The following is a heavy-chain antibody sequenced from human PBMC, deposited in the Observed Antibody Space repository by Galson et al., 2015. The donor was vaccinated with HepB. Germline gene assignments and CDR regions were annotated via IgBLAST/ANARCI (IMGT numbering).Heavy chain of an antibody. CDR1: GFTFSSYW. CDR3: ARDGGGLAV. D-gene: IGHD3-16*01. CDR2: ISSDGRTI. Sequence: SLRLSCAASGFTFSSYWMHWVRQAPGKGLVWVSRISSDGRTIMYADSVKGRFTASRDNAKNTMYLQMNSLTAEDSAVYYCARDGGGLAVWGQGTTVTVSS. V-gene: IGHV3-74*03. J-gene: IGHJ6*02.